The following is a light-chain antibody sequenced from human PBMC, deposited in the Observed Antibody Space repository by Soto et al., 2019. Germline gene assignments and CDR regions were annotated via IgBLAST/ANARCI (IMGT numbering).Light chain of an antibody. CDR3: QSYDRSLKAYV. V-gene: IGLV1-40*01. CDR2: GNS. J-gene: IGLJ1*01. CDR1: TSNIGADYD. Sequence: QSVLTQPPSVSGAPGQRVTISCSGSTSNIGADYDVHWYHQVPGAAPKLLIFGNSNRPSGVPDRFSGSKSGTSASLAITGLQAEDEGDYYCQSYDRSLKAYVFGTGTKLTVL.